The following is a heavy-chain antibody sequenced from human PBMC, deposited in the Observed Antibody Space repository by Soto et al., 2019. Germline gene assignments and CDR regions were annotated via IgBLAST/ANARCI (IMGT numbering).Heavy chain of an antibody. V-gene: IGHV3-23*01. D-gene: IGHD1-26*01. CDR1: GFTFSSHV. Sequence: EVQLLDSGGGLVQPGGSLQLSCAASGFTFSSHVMSWVRQAPGKGLEWVSGIGGSDGRTFYADSVKGRFTISRDNSKNTLHLQMNSLRAEDTAVYYCARVLSGNYYFFYGMDVWAQGTTVTVSS. CDR2: IGGSDGRT. J-gene: IGHJ6*02. CDR3: ARVLSGNYYFFYGMDV.